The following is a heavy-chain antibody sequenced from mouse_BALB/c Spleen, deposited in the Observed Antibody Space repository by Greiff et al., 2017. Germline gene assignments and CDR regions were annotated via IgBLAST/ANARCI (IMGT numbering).Heavy chain of an antibody. CDR1: GYTFTSYT. CDR3: AKTYYDYAMDY. J-gene: IGHJ4*01. D-gene: IGHD2-10*01. CDR2: INPSSGYT. Sequence: QVQLQQSGAELARPGASVKMSCKASGYTFTSYTMHWVKQRPRQGLEWIGYINPSSGYTNYNQKFKDKATLTADKSSSTAYMQLSSLTSEDSAVYYCAKTYYDYAMDYWGQGTSVTVSS. V-gene: IGHV1-4*01.